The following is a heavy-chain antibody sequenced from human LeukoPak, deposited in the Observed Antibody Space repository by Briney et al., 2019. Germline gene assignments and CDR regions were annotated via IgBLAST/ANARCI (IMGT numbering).Heavy chain of an antibody. CDR1: GFSLSTSGVA. J-gene: IGHJ4*02. CDR3: AHSGIHYDSSGYFFYYFDY. CDR2: IYWNDDE. Sequence: SGPTLVKPTQPLTLTCTFSGFSLSTSGVAVGWIRQPPGKALEWLALIYWNDDEHYSPFLRSRVTITKDTSKNQVVLTMTNMDPVDTATYYCAHSGIHYDSSGYFFYYFDYWGQGTLVTVSS. D-gene: IGHD3-22*01. V-gene: IGHV2-5*01.